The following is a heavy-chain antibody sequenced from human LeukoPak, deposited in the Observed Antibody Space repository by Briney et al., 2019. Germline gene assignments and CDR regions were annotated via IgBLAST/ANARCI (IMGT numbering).Heavy chain of an antibody. V-gene: IGHV3-7*01. CDR1: GLTFSRYW. J-gene: IGHJ4*02. D-gene: IGHD1-1*01. CDR3: ARQRYSDY. CDR2: IKEDGSEN. Sequence: GGSLRLSCAASGLTFSRYWMTWVRQAPGKGLEWVANIKEDGSENSYVESVKGRFTISRDNAKNSLYLQLNSLRAEDTAVYFCARQRYSDYWGQGTLVTVSS.